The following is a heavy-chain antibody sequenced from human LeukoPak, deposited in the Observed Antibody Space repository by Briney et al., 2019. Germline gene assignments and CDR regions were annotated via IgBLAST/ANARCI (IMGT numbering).Heavy chain of an antibody. CDR3: TTDLPARWLPVTTLDY. V-gene: IGHV1-8*03. CDR2: MNPNSGNT. CDR1: GYTFTSYD. Sequence: GASVKVSCKASGYTFTSYDINWVRQATGQGLEWMGWMNPNSGNTGYAQKFQGRVTITRNTSISTAYMELSSLRSEDTAVYYRTTDLPARWLPVTTLDYWGQGTLVTVSS. D-gene: IGHD4-17*01. J-gene: IGHJ4*02.